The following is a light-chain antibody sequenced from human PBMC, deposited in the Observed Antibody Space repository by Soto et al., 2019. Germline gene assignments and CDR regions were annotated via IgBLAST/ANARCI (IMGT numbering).Light chain of an antibody. Sequence: DIQMTQSPSSLSASVGDRVTITCRXSRTISSYLNWYQQKPGKAPKLLIYVAYSLQGGVPSRFSGSGSGTDFTLTIGSLQPDDFATYYCQQSYSTPPITFGKGTRREIK. CDR2: VAY. CDR3: QQSYSTPPIT. J-gene: IGKJ5*01. CDR1: RTISSY. V-gene: IGKV1-39*01.